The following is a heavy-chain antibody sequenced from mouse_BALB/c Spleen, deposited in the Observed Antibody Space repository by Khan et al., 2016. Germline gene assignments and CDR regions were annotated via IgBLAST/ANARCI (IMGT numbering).Heavy chain of an antibody. CDR1: GDSFTSGY. J-gene: IGHJ2*01. V-gene: IGHV3-8*02. CDR2: ISYSGIT. D-gene: IGHD2-2*01. CDR3: ASYGYDHFDY. Sequence: EVQLQESGPSLVNPSQTLSLTCSVTGDSFTSGYWNWIRKFPGNKLEYMGYISYSGITYYNPSLKRRISITRDTSKNQYYLQLNSVTTVDTATYCWASYGYDHFDYWGQGTTVTVSS.